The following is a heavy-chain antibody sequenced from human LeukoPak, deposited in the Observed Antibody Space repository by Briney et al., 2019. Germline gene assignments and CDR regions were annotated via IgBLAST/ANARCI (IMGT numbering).Heavy chain of an antibody. Sequence: ASVKVSCKASGGTFNSYAISWVRQAPGQGLEWMGGIIPIFGTANYAQKFQGRVTITADKSTSTAYMELSSLRSEDTAVYYCARETIPEWTLDYWGQGTLVTVSS. D-gene: IGHD3-3*01. CDR2: IIPIFGTA. J-gene: IGHJ4*02. V-gene: IGHV1-69*06. CDR1: GGTFNSYA. CDR3: ARETIPEWTLDY.